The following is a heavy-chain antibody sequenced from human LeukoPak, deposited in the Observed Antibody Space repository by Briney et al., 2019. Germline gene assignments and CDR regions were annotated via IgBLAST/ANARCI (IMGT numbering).Heavy chain of an antibody. V-gene: IGHV1-69*13. Sequence: SVKVSCKASGGTFSSYAISWVRQAPGQGLEWMGGIIPIFGTANYAQKFQGRVTITADESTSTAYMELSSLRSEDTAVYYCARGFLIAAHSVSYYYYYMEVWGKGTTATVSS. D-gene: IGHD6-6*01. CDR3: ARGFLIAAHSVSYYYYYMEV. CDR2: IIPIFGTA. CDR1: GGTFSSYA. J-gene: IGHJ6*03.